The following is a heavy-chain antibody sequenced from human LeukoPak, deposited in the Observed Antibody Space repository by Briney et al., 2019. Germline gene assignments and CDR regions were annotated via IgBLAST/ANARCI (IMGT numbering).Heavy chain of an antibody. J-gene: IGHJ4*02. V-gene: IGHV6-1*01. CDR2: IYYRSKWYN. Sequence: SQTLSLTCAISGDSVSSNSAAWNWLRQSPSRGLEWLGRIYYRSKWYNDYAVSVKSRITTNPDTSKNQFSLQLNSVTPEDTAVYYCARVRYSSGWAIDYWGQGTLVTVSS. D-gene: IGHD6-19*01. CDR1: GDSVSSNSAA. CDR3: ARVRYSSGWAIDY.